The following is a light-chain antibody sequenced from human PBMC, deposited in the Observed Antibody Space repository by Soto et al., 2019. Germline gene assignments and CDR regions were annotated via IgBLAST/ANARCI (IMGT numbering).Light chain of an antibody. CDR3: CSFAGRIFV. Sequence: QSALTQPRSVSASPGQSVTISCTGTSSDVGGYNYVSWYRQHPGRAPKLMIYDVSKRPSGVPDRFSGSKSGDTASLTISGLQAEDEADYYCCSFAGRIFVFGTGTKVTVL. V-gene: IGLV2-11*01. J-gene: IGLJ1*01. CDR2: DVS. CDR1: SSDVGGYNY.